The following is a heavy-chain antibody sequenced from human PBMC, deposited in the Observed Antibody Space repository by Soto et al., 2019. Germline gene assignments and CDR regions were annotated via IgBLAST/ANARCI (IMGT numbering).Heavy chain of an antibody. J-gene: IGHJ4*02. CDR1: GFTFSSYG. Sequence: QVQLVESGGGVVQPGRSLRLSCAASGFTFSSYGMHWVRQAPGKGLEWVAVISYDGSNKYYADSVKGRLTISRDNSKNTLYLQMNSLRAEDTAVYYCAKGVGGSGSQHLDPGDYWGQGTLVTVSS. CDR2: ISYDGSNK. CDR3: AKGVGGSGSQHLDPGDY. V-gene: IGHV3-30*18. D-gene: IGHD3-10*01.